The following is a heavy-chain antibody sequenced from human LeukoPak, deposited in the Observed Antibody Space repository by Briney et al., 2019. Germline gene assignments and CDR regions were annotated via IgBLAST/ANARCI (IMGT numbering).Heavy chain of an antibody. J-gene: IGHJ4*02. CDR3: ARVEGYRSSTSCRGGYFDY. CDR1: GFTFSSYS. D-gene: IGHD2-2*01. Sequence: GGSLRLSCAASGFTFSSYSMNWVRQAPGKGLEWVSYSVKGRFTISRDNAKNSLYLQMNSLRAEDTAVYYCARVEGYRSSTSCRGGYFDYWGQGTLVTVSS. V-gene: IGHV3-21*01.